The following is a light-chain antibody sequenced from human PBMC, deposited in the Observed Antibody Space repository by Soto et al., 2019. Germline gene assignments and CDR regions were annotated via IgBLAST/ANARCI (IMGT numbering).Light chain of an antibody. CDR3: ASHTSSSTSVI. J-gene: IGLJ6*01. Sequence: QAVLTSPASESGSPGQSITISITGTSSDGGGYKYVSWYQQHPDKAPKLIIFEASNRPSGISSRFSGSKSGNTASLTISGLQAEDEADYYCASHTSSSTSVIFGRGTKVTVL. CDR1: SSDGGGYKY. CDR2: EAS. V-gene: IGLV2-14*01.